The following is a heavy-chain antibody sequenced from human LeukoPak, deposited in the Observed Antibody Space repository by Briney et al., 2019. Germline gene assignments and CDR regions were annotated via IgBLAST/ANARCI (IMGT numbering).Heavy chain of an antibody. V-gene: IGHV1-69*04. Sequence: SVKVSCKASGGTFSSYGISWARQAPGQGLEWMGRIIPIVGSTNYAEKLQGRVTITADKSTSTVYMELSSLRSEDTAVYYCARHYGGLDDYWGQGTLIIVSS. J-gene: IGHJ4*02. CDR2: IIPIVGST. CDR1: GGTFSSYG. D-gene: IGHD4-23*01. CDR3: ARHYGGLDDY.